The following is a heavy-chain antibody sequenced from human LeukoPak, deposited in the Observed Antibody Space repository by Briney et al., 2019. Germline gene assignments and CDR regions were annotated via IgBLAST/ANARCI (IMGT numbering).Heavy chain of an antibody. J-gene: IGHJ5*02. V-gene: IGHV1-8*02. Sequence: ASVKVSCKASGYTFTGYYMHWVRQAPGQGLEWMGCMNPNSGNTGYAQKFQGRVTMTRNTSISTAYMELSSLRSEDTAVYYCARSKVGYCSGGSCYAPNWFDPWGQGTLVTVSS. CDR3: ARSKVGYCSGGSCYAPNWFDP. D-gene: IGHD2-15*01. CDR1: GYTFTGYY. CDR2: MNPNSGNT.